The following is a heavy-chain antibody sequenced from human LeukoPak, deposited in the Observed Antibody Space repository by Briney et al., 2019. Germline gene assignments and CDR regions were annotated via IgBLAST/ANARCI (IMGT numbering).Heavy chain of an antibody. V-gene: IGHV4-39*07. CDR1: GGSITSSSNY. D-gene: IGHD6-13*01. CDR3: ALARGIYYYYYMDV. J-gene: IGHJ6*03. Sequence: PSETLSLTRTVSGGSITSSSNYAGWIRQPPGKGLEWSGSIYYSGSTYYNPSLKSRVTISVDTSKNQFSLKLSSVTAADTAVYYCALARGIYYYYYMDVWGKGTTVTVSS. CDR2: IYYSGST.